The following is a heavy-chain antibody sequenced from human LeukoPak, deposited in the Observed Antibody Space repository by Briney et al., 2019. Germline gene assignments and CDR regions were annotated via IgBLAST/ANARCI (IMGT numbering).Heavy chain of an antibody. CDR1: GYTFTSYG. CDR2: ISGYNGNT. V-gene: IGHV1-18*01. D-gene: IGHD5-18*01. J-gene: IGHJ3*02. CDR3: ARGVVGTDSDAFDI. Sequence: ASVKVSCKASGYTFTSYGISWVRQAPGQGLEWMGWISGYNGNTNYAQKLRGRVTMTTDTSTSTAYMELRSLRSDDTAVYYCARGVVGTDSDAFDIWGQGTMVTVSS.